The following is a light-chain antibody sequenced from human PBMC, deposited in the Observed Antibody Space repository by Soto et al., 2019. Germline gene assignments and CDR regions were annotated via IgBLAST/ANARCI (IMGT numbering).Light chain of an antibody. CDR3: QAWDGSTVV. CDR2: QDN. J-gene: IGLJ2*01. CDR1: KLGNKY. Sequence: SYELTQPPSVSVSPGQTASITCSGDKLGNKYVCWYQQKPGQSPVLVICQDNKRPSGIPERFSGSNSGNTATLTISGTQAIDEADYYCQAWDGSTVVFGGGTKVTVL. V-gene: IGLV3-1*01.